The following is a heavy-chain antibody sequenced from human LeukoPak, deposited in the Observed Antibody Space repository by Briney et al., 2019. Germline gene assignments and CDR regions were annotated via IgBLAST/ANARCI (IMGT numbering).Heavy chain of an antibody. CDR1: GFTFSSYG. Sequence: GGSLRLSCAASGFTFSSYGMHWVRQAPGKGLEWVAVIWYDGSNKYYADSVKGRFTISRDNSKNTLYLQMNSLRAEDTAVYYCARELYSSGWYAIQGYYYYGMDVWGQGTTVTVSS. D-gene: IGHD6-13*01. CDR2: IWYDGSNK. V-gene: IGHV3-33*01. CDR3: ARELYSSGWYAIQGYYYYGMDV. J-gene: IGHJ6*02.